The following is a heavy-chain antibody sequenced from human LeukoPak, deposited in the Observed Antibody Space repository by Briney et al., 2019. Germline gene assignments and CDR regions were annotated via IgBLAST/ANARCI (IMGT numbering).Heavy chain of an antibody. CDR1: GYTFTSFY. CDR3: ARDLDGSGYYPDY. Sequence: ASVKVTCKASGYTFTSFYMHWVRQAPGQGLEWMGIINPSGGSTSYAQKFQGRVTMTRDTSTNTVYVELSSLISEDTAVYYCARDLDGSGYYPDYWGQGTLVTVSS. CDR2: INPSGGST. V-gene: IGHV1-46*01. D-gene: IGHD3-22*01. J-gene: IGHJ4*02.